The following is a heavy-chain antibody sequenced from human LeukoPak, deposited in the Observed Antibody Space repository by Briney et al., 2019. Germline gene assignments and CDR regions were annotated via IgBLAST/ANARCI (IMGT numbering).Heavy chain of an antibody. CDR1: GYTFTSNY. CDR3: ARGRYYDYVWGSYWIDSTFDY. J-gene: IGHJ4*02. Sequence: GASVKVSCKAFGYTFTSNYMHWVRQAPGQGLEWMGVISPSGGSTTYAQKFQGRVTMTTDTSTSTAYMELRSLRSDDTAVYYCARGRYYDYVWGSYWIDSTFDYWGQGTLVTVSS. V-gene: IGHV1-46*01. D-gene: IGHD3-16*01. CDR2: ISPSGGST.